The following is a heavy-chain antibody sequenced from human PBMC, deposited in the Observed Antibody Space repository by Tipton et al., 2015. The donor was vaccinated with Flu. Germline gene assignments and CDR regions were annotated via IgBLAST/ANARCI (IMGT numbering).Heavy chain of an antibody. CDR1: GFTFSTYW. Sequence: GSLRLSCAASGFTFSTYWMTWVRQAPGKGLEWVADIKQDGNEEYYLDSLKGRFTISRDNARNSLYLQMNSLRAEDTALYYCAKGGFGMAARFDYWGQGTLATVSS. V-gene: IGHV3-7*03. CDR3: AKGGFGMAARFDY. J-gene: IGHJ4*02. D-gene: IGHD6-6*01. CDR2: IKQDGNEE.